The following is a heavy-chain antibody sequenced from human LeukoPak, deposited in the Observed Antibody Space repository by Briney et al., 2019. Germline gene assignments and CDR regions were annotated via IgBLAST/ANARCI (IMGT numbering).Heavy chain of an antibody. Sequence: PGGSLRLSCAASGFTFSSYNMNCVRQAPGKGLEWVSSISTSSSYIYYADSVKGRFTISRDNAKNSLYLQMNSLRAEDTAVYYCVRGRGYSYGHLGLGFDYWGQGTPVTVSS. D-gene: IGHD5-18*01. CDR1: GFTFSSYN. CDR2: ISTSSSYI. CDR3: VRGRGYSYGHLGLGFDY. J-gene: IGHJ4*02. V-gene: IGHV3-21*01.